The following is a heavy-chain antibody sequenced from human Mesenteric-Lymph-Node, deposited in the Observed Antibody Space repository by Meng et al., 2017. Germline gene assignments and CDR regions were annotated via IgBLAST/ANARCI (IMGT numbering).Heavy chain of an antibody. CDR3: ARDRYYQAATTYYYYYYGMDV. Sequence: GESLKISCAASGFTVSSNYMSWVRQAPGKGLEWVSSISSSSSYIYYADSVKGRFTISRDNSKNTLYLQMNSLRAEDTAVYYCARDRYYQAATTYYYYYYGMDVWGQGTTVTVSS. J-gene: IGHJ6*02. CDR2: ISSSSSYI. D-gene: IGHD2-15*01. CDR1: GFTVSSNY. V-gene: IGHV3-21*01.